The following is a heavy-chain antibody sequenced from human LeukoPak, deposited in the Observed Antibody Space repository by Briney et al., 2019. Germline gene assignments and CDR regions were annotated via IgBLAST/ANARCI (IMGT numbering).Heavy chain of an antibody. J-gene: IGHJ3*02. CDR3: ARERYGRDAFDI. Sequence: GGSLRLSCAASGFIFTTYAMGWVRQAPGKGLEWVANIKQDGSDKYYVDSVKGRFTISRDNAKNSLYLQMNSLRAEDTAVYYCARERYGRDAFDIWGQGTMVTVFS. D-gene: IGHD4-17*01. CDR2: IKQDGSDK. V-gene: IGHV3-7*03. CDR1: GFIFTTYA.